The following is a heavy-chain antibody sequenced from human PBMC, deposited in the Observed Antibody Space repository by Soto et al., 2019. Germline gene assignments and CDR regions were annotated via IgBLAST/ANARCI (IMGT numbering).Heavy chain of an antibody. J-gene: IGHJ4*01. Sequence: GGSLRLSCGASGFTFSNYYMSWIRQAPGKGLEWVSYISSTGRTIYYADSVKSRFTVSRDNAQNSLSLKLNSLRVEDTAVYYCARSYSSGWEFDYWGHGTLVTVSS. D-gene: IGHD6-19*01. CDR1: GFTFSNYY. CDR3: ARSYSSGWEFDY. CDR2: ISSTGRTI. V-gene: IGHV3-11*01.